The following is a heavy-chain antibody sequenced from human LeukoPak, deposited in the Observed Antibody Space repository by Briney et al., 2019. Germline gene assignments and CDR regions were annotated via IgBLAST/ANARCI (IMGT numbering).Heavy chain of an antibody. CDR1: GGSLASYY. V-gene: IGHV4-59*01. Sequence: SETLSLTCTVSGGSLASYYWSWVRQTPGKGLEWIGHIYYSGSIDYNPSLRSRVTISVLLSKNQFSLKVRSVTAADTAVYYCTRTRTTPTFGVVTDPYDALDTWGRGAMVIVSS. D-gene: IGHD3-3*01. CDR3: TRTRTTPTFGVVTDPYDALDT. J-gene: IGHJ3*02. CDR2: IYYSGSI.